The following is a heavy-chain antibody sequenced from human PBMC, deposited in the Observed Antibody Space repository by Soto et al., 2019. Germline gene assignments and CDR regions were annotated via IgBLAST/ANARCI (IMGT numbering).Heavy chain of an antibody. J-gene: IGHJ6*03. CDR1: GGSFSGYY. Sequence: QVQLQQWGAGLLKPSETLSLTCAVYGGSFSGYYWSWIRQPPGKGLEWIGEINHSGSTNYNPSLKSRVTISVDTSKNQFSLKLSSVTAADTAVYYCARGPRGRGYCSGGSCYSPYYYYYMDVWGKGTTVTVSS. V-gene: IGHV4-34*01. D-gene: IGHD2-15*01. CDR3: ARGPRGRGYCSGGSCYSPYYYYYMDV. CDR2: INHSGST.